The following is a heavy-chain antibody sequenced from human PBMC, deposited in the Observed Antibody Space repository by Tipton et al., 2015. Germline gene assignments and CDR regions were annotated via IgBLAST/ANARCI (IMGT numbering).Heavy chain of an antibody. J-gene: IGHJ5*02. CDR2: IYYSGNI. D-gene: IGHD3-22*01. Sequence: TLSLTCTVSGGSISSRSYYWGWIRQPPGKGLEWIGSIYYSGNIYYNLSLKSRVTISVDTSKNQFSLKPSSVTAADTAVYYCAREQDSDGSEYDSSGLCGFDPWGQGTLVTVSS. CDR1: GGSISSRSYY. CDR3: AREQDSDGSEYDSSGLCGFDP. V-gene: IGHV4-39*01.